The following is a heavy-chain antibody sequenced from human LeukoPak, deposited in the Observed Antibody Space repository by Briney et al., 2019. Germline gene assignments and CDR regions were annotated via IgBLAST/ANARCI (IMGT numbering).Heavy chain of an antibody. CDR1: GFTFSSYT. J-gene: IGHJ4*02. CDR2: ISSGSTYI. CDR3: ARFTTTYYFDH. D-gene: IGHD3-22*01. Sequence: GGSLRLSCAGSGFTFSSYTMNWVRQAPGKGLEWVSSISSGSTYIYYSDSVKGRFTISRDNAKNSLFLRMNRLRAEDTAVYYCARFTTTYYFDHWGQGTLVTVSS. V-gene: IGHV3-21*01.